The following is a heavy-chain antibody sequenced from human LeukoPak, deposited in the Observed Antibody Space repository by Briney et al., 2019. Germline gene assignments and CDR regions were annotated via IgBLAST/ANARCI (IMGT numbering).Heavy chain of an antibody. J-gene: IGHJ3*02. CDR3: AREIEGDYYDSSGRAFDI. D-gene: IGHD3-22*01. V-gene: IGHV3-30*04. Sequence: GGSLRLSCAASGFTFSSYAMLWVGQAPGKGLEWVAVISYDGSNKYYSDSVKGRFTISRDNSKNTLYLQMNSLRAEDTAVYYCAREIEGDYYDSSGRAFDIWGQGTMVTVSS. CDR2: ISYDGSNK. CDR1: GFTFSSYA.